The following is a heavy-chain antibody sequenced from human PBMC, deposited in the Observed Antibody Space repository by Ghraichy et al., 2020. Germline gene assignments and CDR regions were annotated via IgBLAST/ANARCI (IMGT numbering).Heavy chain of an antibody. CDR2: INSDGGST. Sequence: LSLTCAASGFTFSSYWMHWVRQAPGKGLVWVSRINSDGGSTTYADSVKGRFTISKDNAKNTLYLQMNSLRAEDTAVYYCVKDLVGGGFGAYGMDVWGQGTTVAVSS. D-gene: IGHD2-21*01. CDR3: VKDLVGGGFGAYGMDV. CDR1: GFTFSSYW. J-gene: IGHJ6*02. V-gene: IGHV3-74*01.